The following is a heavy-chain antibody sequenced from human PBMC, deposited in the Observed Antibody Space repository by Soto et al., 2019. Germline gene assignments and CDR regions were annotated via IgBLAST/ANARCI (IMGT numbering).Heavy chain of an antibody. CDR3: VREGIDGGSWGFFDY. CDR1: GFTFSTYA. D-gene: IGHD6-13*01. V-gene: IGHV3-30*04. J-gene: IGHJ4*02. CDR2: ISYDGRST. Sequence: QVQLVDSGGGVVQPGRSLRLSCAASGFTFSTYAMHWVRQAPGKGLEWVAFISYDGRSTYSADSLRGRFTISRDNSKNTLYLQMNSLRPEDTAAYYCVREGIDGGSWGFFDYWGQGTLVTVAS.